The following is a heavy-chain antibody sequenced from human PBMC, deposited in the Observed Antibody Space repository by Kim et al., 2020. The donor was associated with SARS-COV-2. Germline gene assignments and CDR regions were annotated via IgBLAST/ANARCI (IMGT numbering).Heavy chain of an antibody. J-gene: IGHJ6*02. Sequence: GGSLRLSCAASGFTFSSYWMSWVRQAPGKGLEWVANIKQDGSEKYYVDSVKGRFTISRDNAKNSLYLQMNSLRAEDTAVYYCARVVLHMVRGVIDYYYYGMDVWGQGTTVTVSS. D-gene: IGHD3-10*01. CDR2: IKQDGSEK. CDR3: ARVVLHMVRGVIDYYYYGMDV. V-gene: IGHV3-7*01. CDR1: GFTFSSYW.